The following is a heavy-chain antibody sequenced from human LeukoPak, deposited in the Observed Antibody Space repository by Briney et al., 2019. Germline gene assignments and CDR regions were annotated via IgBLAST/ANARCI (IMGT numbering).Heavy chain of an antibody. J-gene: IGHJ3*02. D-gene: IGHD2-2*01. CDR3: ARDLARVTGDCSRTSCYRDSFDI. Sequence: ASVKVSCKASGYTFTSYGISWVRQAPGQGLEWMGWISAYNGNTNYAQKLQGRVTMTTDTSTSTAYMELGSLRSDDTAVYYCARDLARVTGDCSRTSCYRDSFDIWGQGTMVTVSS. CDR1: GYTFTSYG. CDR2: ISAYNGNT. V-gene: IGHV1-18*01.